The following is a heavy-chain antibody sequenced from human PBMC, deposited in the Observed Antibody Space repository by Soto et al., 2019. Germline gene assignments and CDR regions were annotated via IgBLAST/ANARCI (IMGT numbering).Heavy chain of an antibody. V-gene: IGHV3-11*01. CDR1: GFSLRDYY. Sequence: QVRLVESGGGLVKPEGSLTLSCAASGFSLRDYYMTWIRQAQGKGLELLSYINPGGDVIKYVDSVKGRFTISRDNAKNSLYLHMNNLRAEDTAVYYCTRDPRITDFWGQGTLVTVSS. D-gene: IGHD3-16*01. CDR3: TRDPRITDF. J-gene: IGHJ4*02. CDR2: INPGGDVI.